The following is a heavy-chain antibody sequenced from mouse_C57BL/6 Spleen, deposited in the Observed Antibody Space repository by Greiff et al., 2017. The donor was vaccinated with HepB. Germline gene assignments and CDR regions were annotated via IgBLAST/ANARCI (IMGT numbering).Heavy chain of an antibody. Sequence: VKLVESGAELVRPGASVTLSCKASGYTFTDYEMHWVKQTPVHGLEWIGAIDPETGGTAYNQKFKGKAILTADKSSSTAYMELRSLTSEDSAVYYCTRSGYSKVYWGQGTLVTVSA. D-gene: IGHD2-5*01. J-gene: IGHJ3*01. CDR1: GYTFTDYE. CDR2: IDPETGGT. CDR3: TRSGYSKVY. V-gene: IGHV1-15*01.